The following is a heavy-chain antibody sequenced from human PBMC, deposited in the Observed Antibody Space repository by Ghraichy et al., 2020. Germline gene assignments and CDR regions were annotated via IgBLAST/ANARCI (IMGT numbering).Heavy chain of an antibody. D-gene: IGHD1-1*01. CDR1: GYSFTSYW. Sequence: GGSLRLSCKGSGYSFTSYWIGWVRQIPGKGLEWMGIIYPGDSDTRYSPSFQGQVTISADKSISTAYLQWSSLKASDTAMYYCARGRTHDQAFDIWGQGTMVTVSS. J-gene: IGHJ3*02. CDR2: IYPGDSDT. CDR3: ARGRTHDQAFDI. V-gene: IGHV5-51*01.